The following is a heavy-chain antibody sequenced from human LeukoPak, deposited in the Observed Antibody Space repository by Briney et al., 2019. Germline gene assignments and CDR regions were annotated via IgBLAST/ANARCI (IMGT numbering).Heavy chain of an antibody. CDR1: GFTFSSYA. J-gene: IGHJ4*02. D-gene: IGHD4-23*01. Sequence: GGPLRLSCAASGFTFSSYAMHWVRQAPGKGLEWVAVISYDGSNKYYADSVKGRFTISRDNSKNTLYLQMNSLRAEDTAVYYCARELYGGNDYWGQGTLVTVSS. CDR3: ARELYGGNDY. CDR2: ISYDGSNK. V-gene: IGHV3-30-3*01.